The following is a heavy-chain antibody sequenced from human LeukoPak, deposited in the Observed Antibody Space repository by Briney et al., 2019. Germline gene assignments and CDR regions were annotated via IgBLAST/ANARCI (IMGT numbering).Heavy chain of an antibody. V-gene: IGHV3-23*01. Sequence: GGSLRLSCAASGFTFSSYAMSWVRQTPGKGLEWVSVISGSGAGTNYADSVKGRFTISRDNSKNTLYLQMNSLRAEDTAVYYCAREPPGSSRQYYYYGMDVWGQGTTVTVPS. CDR2: ISGSGAGT. CDR3: AREPPGSSRQYYYYGMDV. J-gene: IGHJ6*02. D-gene: IGHD2-15*01. CDR1: GFTFSSYA.